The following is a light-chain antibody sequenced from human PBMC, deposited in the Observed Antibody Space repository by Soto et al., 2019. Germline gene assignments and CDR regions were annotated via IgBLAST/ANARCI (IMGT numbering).Light chain of an antibody. CDR3: QQYGSSPQP. CDR1: QSVSSSY. V-gene: IGKV3-20*01. Sequence: EIVLTQSPGTLSLSPGERATLSCRASQSVSSSYLAWYQQKPGQAPRLLICGASSRATGIPDRFSGSGSGTDFTLTISRLEPEDFAVYYCQQYGSSPQPFXQGTKVDIK. CDR2: GAS. J-gene: IGKJ2*01.